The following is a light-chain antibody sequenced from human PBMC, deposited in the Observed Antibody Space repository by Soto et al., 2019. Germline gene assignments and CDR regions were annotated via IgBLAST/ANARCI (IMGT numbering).Light chain of an antibody. CDR1: QSISSY. J-gene: IGKJ2*01. CDR3: QQSYSTLYT. Sequence: DIQMTQSPSSLSASVGDRVTITCRASQSISSYLNWYQQKPGKAPKLLIYAASSLQSGVPSRFSGSGSGTDFTLTISSLQREDCATYYCQQSYSTLYTFGQGTKLEIK. CDR2: AAS. V-gene: IGKV1-39*01.